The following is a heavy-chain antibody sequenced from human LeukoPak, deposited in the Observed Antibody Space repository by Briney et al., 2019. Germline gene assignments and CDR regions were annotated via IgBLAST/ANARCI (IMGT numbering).Heavy chain of an antibody. D-gene: IGHD1-26*01. CDR3: ATDPGEWEPI. J-gene: IGHJ3*02. CDR1: GLTFTNAW. CDR2: IKSKTDGGTS. V-gene: IGHV3-15*01. Sequence: GGSLRLSCATSGLTFTNAWMSWFRHAPGKGLEWVGRIKSKTDGGTSDYAAPVQGRFTISRDDSKNTLYLQMNSLKIEDTAVYYCATDPGEWEPIWGQGTMVTVSS.